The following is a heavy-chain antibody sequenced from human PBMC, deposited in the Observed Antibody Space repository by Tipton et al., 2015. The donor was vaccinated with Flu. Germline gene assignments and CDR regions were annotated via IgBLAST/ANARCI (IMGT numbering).Heavy chain of an antibody. Sequence: SLRLSCAASGFTFSSYGMHWVRQAPGKGLEWVAFIRYDGSNKYYADSVKGRFTISRDNSKNTLYLQMNSLRAEDTAVYYCAKGGIVGATTVGRFDPWGQGTLVTVSS. CDR3: AKGGIVGATTVGRFDP. V-gene: IGHV3-30*02. CDR1: GFTFSSYG. CDR2: IRYDGSNK. J-gene: IGHJ5*02. D-gene: IGHD1-26*01.